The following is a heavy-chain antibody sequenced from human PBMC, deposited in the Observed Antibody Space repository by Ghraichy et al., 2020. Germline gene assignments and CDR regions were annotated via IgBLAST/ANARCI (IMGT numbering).Heavy chain of an antibody. CDR2: IWYDGSNK. J-gene: IGHJ5*02. CDR1: GFTFSSYG. Sequence: GGSLRLSCAASGFTFSSYGMHWVRQAPGKGLEWVAVIWYDGSNKYYADSVKGRFTISRDNSKNTLYLQMNSLRAEDTAVYYCARDVFDWLSSYNWFDPWGQGTLVTVSS. D-gene: IGHD3-9*01. CDR3: ARDVFDWLSSYNWFDP. V-gene: IGHV3-33*01.